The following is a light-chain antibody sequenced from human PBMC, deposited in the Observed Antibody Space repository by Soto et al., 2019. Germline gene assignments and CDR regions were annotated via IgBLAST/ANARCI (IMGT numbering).Light chain of an antibody. V-gene: IGLV1-47*01. CDR2: RNN. J-gene: IGLJ2*01. CDR3: AAWDAGVSGPA. CDR1: SSNIGSKY. Sequence: QSVLTQPPSASGTPGQRVTISCSGSSSNIGSKYVYWYQQLPGTAPKLLMYRNNQRPSGVPDRFSGYKSGTSASLAISGLRSEDEADYYCAAWDAGVSGPAFGGWNKLTVL.